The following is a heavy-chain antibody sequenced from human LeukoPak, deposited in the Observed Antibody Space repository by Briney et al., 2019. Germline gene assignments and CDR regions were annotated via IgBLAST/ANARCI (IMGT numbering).Heavy chain of an antibody. CDR2: ISGSGGST. Sequence: RGSLRPSCAASGFTFSSYAMSWVRQAPGKGLEWVSAISGSGGSTYYADSVKGRFTISRDNSKNTLYLQMNSLRAEDTAVYYRAKSWNTAMVTYYFDYWGQGTLVTVSS. J-gene: IGHJ4*02. D-gene: IGHD5-18*01. CDR1: GFTFSSYA. V-gene: IGHV3-23*01. CDR3: AKSWNTAMVTYYFDY.